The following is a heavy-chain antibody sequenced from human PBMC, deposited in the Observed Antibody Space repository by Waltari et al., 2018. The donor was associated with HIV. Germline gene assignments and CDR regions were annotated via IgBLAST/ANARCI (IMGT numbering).Heavy chain of an antibody. Sequence: QVQLVESGGGVVQPGRSLRLSCAASGFTFSSYAMHWVRQAPGKGLEWVAVISYDGSNKYYADSVKGRFTISRDNSKNTLYLQMNSLRAEDTAVYYCARDVVGATQVIGANYWGQGTLVTVSS. D-gene: IGHD1-26*01. CDR1: GFTFSSYA. CDR3: ARDVVGATQVIGANY. J-gene: IGHJ4*02. CDR2: ISYDGSNK. V-gene: IGHV3-30*04.